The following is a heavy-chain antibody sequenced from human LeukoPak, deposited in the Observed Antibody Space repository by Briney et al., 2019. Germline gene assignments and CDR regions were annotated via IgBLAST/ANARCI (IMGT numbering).Heavy chain of an antibody. CDR2: IYSGGST. D-gene: IGHD2-2*01. CDR3: ARPTRCSSTSCLVEDYYYGMDV. Sequence: GGSLRLSCAASGFTVSSNYMSWVRQAPGKGLEWVSVIYSGGSTYYADSVKGRFTISRDNSKNTLYLQMNSLRAEDTAVYYCARPTRCSSTSCLVEDYYYGMDVWGQGTTVTVSS. V-gene: IGHV3-66*04. CDR1: GFTVSSNY. J-gene: IGHJ6*02.